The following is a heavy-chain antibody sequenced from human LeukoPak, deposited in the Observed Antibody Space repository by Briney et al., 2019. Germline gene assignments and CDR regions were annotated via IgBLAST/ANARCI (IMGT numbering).Heavy chain of an antibody. V-gene: IGHV3-23*01. Sequence: PGGSLRPSFAASGFTFSTYALGWVRQSPGKGLEWVSVINTSGGGTYYTESVQGRFTISRDNTKDTLYLQMNSLRVEDTAVYYCARNWRPDTWGQGTLVTVSS. CDR3: ARNWRPDT. CDR1: GFTFSTYA. CDR2: INTSGGGT. D-gene: IGHD3-3*01. J-gene: IGHJ5*02.